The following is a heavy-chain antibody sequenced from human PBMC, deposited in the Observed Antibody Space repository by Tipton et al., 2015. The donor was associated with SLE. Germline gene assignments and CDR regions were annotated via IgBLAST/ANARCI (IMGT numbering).Heavy chain of an antibody. CDR3: ARHFKVGWLQSDLVLGWFDP. V-gene: IGHV4-38-2*02. D-gene: IGHD5-24*01. CDR1: GYSITSGHY. Sequence: TLSLTCTVSGYSITSGHYWGWIRQPPGKGLEWIGRIYHSDSIYYNPSLKSRVTISVETAKNQLSLKLTSVAAADTAVYYCARHFKVGWLQSDLVLGWFDPWGQGTLVTVSS. J-gene: IGHJ5*02. CDR2: IYHSDSI.